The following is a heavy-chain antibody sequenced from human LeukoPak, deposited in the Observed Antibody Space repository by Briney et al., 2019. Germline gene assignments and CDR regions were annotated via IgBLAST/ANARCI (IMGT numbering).Heavy chain of an antibody. CDR3: ARGTPILNDYGDYVSCPIRAAKYYFDY. Sequence: SETLSLTCAVYGGSFSGYYWSWIRQPPGKGLEWIGEINHSGSTNYNPSLKSRVTISEDTSKNQFSLKLSSVTAADTAVYYCARGTPILNDYGDYVSCPIRAAKYYFDYWGQGTLVTVSS. V-gene: IGHV4-34*01. CDR1: GGSFSGYY. CDR2: INHSGST. J-gene: IGHJ4*02. D-gene: IGHD4-17*01.